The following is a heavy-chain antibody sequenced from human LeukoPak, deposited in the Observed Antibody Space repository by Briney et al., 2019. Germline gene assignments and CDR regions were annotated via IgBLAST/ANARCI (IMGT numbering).Heavy chain of an antibody. Sequence: GGSLRLSCAASGFTFSSYSMTWVRQAPGKGLEWVSSISSSSSYIYYADSVKGRFTISRDNAKNSLYLQMNSLRAEDTAVYYCARAVRAKYSSSFGYWGQGTLVTVSS. D-gene: IGHD6-13*01. CDR3: ARAVRAKYSSSFGY. CDR2: ISSSSSYI. V-gene: IGHV3-21*01. CDR1: GFTFSSYS. J-gene: IGHJ4*02.